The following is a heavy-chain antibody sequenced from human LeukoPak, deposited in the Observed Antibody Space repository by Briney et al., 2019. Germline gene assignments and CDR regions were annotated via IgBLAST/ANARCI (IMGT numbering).Heavy chain of an antibody. D-gene: IGHD2-15*01. CDR1: GYTFTGYY. CDR3: ASLEATYCSGGSCYSGGFWFDP. CDR2: INPNSGGT. V-gene: IGHV1-2*06. J-gene: IGHJ5*02. Sequence: ASVKVSCKASGYTFTGYYMHWVRQAPGQGLEWIGRINPNSGGTNYAQKFQGRVTMTRDTSISTAYMELSRLRSDDTAVYYCASLEATYCSGGSCYSGGFWFDPWGQGTLVTVSS.